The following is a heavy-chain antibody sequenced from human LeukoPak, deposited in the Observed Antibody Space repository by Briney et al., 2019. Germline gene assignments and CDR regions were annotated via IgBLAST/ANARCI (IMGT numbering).Heavy chain of an antibody. Sequence: ASVKVSCKASGYTFTSYYMHWVRQAPGQGLEWMGIINPSGGSTSYAQRFQGRVTMTGDMSTSTVYKELSSLRSEDTAVYFCARSGPFYYGGAFDIWGQGTLVTVSS. CDR1: GYTFTSYY. D-gene: IGHD3-10*01. CDR2: INPSGGST. V-gene: IGHV1-46*01. CDR3: ARSGPFYYGGAFDI. J-gene: IGHJ3*02.